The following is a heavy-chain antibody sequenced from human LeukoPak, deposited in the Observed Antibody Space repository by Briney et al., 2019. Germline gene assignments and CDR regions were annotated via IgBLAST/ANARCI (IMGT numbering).Heavy chain of an antibody. D-gene: IGHD1-26*01. J-gene: IGHJ4*02. CDR3: ARVPSLVGATRGGYYFDY. V-gene: IGHV1-69*13. CDR1: GGTFSSYA. CDR2: IIPIFGTA. Sequence: SVKVSCKASGGTFSSYAISWVRQAPGQGLEWMGGIIPIFGTANYAQKFQGRVTITADESTSTAYMELSSLRSEDTAVYYCARVPSLVGATRGGYYFDYWGQGTLVTVSS.